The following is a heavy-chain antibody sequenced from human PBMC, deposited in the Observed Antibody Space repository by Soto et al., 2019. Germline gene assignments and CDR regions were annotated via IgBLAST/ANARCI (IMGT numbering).Heavy chain of an antibody. CDR2: IYYSGST. V-gene: IGHV4-31*03. D-gene: IGHD2-8*02. CDR1: GGSISSGGYY. J-gene: IGHJ5*02. Sequence: QVQLQESGPGLVMPSQTLSLTCTVSGGSISSGGYYWSWIRQHPGKGLEWIGYIYYSGSTYYNPSLKSRVTISVDTSKNQFSLKLSSVTAADTAVYYCARDLVGGPNWFDPWGQGTLVTVSS. CDR3: ARDLVGGPNWFDP.